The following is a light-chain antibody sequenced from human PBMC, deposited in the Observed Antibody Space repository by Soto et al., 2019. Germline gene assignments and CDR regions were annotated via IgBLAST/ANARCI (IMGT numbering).Light chain of an antibody. CDR3: QQLDSFPLT. Sequence: IRMTQSPSSLSASVGDRVTITCRASQDLINNLAWYHRKLGKVPDLLIHAASRLQGGVPLRFSGSGSGTEFTLSIGSLQPEDVATYYCQQLDSFPLTFGQGTRLEIK. V-gene: IGKV1-27*01. J-gene: IGKJ5*01. CDR2: AAS. CDR1: QDLINN.